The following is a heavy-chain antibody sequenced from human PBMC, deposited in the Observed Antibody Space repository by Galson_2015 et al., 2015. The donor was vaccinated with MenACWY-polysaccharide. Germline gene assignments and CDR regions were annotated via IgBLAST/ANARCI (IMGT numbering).Heavy chain of an antibody. J-gene: IGHJ4*02. V-gene: IGHV7-4-1*02. Sequence: SVKVSCKAYGYTFTIYAMNWVRQAPGQGLESMGWINTNTGNPTYAQEFTGRVAFSWDTSITTAYLQISTLETEDTAVYYCARDPKQNITTVVVGRFDSWGQGTMVNVS. CDR2: INTNTGNP. CDR1: GYTFTIYA. D-gene: IGHD2/OR15-2a*01. CDR3: ARDPKQNITTVVVGRFDS.